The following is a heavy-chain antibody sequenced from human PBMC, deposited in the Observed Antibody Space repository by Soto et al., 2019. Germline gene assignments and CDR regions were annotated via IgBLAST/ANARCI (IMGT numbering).Heavy chain of an antibody. CDR3: AKTGGGYCSGGSCLYYYYMDV. Sequence: GGSLRLSCAASGFNFSIHWMNWVRQAPGKGLEWVANLNQDGSDKYYVDSVKGRFTISRDNAKNSLSLQMNSLRAEDTAVYYCAKTGGGYCSGGSCLYYYYMDVWGKGTTVTVSS. CDR2: LNQDGSDK. V-gene: IGHV3-7*03. CDR1: GFNFSIHW. D-gene: IGHD2-15*01. J-gene: IGHJ6*03.